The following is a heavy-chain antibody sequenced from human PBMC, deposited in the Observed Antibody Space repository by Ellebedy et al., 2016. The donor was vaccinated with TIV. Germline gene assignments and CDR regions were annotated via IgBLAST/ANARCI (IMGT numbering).Heavy chain of an antibody. J-gene: IGHJ4*02. CDR1: GFTFSENA. D-gene: IGHD1-26*01. CDR2: ISHDGGKT. CDR3: AKGGGAFAWLSTEF. Sequence: GGSLRLXXAASGFTFSENAMHWVRQAPGKGLDWVAVISHDGGKTYYADSVKGRFTISRDNSKNTLYLQMNSLRPDDTAVYWCAKGGGAFAWLSTEFWGQGTLVLVSS. V-gene: IGHV3-30*04.